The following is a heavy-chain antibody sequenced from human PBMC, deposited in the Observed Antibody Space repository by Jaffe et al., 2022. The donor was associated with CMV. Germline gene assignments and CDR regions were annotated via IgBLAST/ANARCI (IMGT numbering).Heavy chain of an antibody. CDR2: INAGNGNT. D-gene: IGHD3-22*01. V-gene: IGHV1-3*01. Sequence: QVQLVQSGAEVKKPGASVKVSCKASGYTFTSYAMHWVRQAPGQRLEWMGWINAGNGNTKYSQKFQGRVTITRDTSASTAYMELSSLRSEDTAVYYCARDWRAGSGYYSEGFDPWGQGTLVTVSS. CDR3: ARDWRAGSGYYSEGFDP. CDR1: GYTFTSYA. J-gene: IGHJ5*02.